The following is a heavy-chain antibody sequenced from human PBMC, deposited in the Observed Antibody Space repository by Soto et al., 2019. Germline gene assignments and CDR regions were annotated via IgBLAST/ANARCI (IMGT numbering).Heavy chain of an antibody. V-gene: IGHV5-51*01. D-gene: IGHD3-9*01. J-gene: IGHJ4*02. Sequence: PGESLKISCKSSGYNFPTYWIGWVRQMPGKGLEWMGLIYPGDSGSRYSPSFQGLVTISVDKSISTAYLQWSSLKASDTAIYYRARATKLLMLTGYVGWDYWGQGP. CDR2: IYPGDSGS. CDR3: ARATKLLMLTGYVGWDY. CDR1: GYNFPTYW.